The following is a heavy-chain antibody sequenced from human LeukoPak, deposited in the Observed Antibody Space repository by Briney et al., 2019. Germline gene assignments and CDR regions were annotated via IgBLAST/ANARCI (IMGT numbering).Heavy chain of an antibody. CDR2: MKHDGSEK. CDR1: GGSFSGYY. CDR3: ARGPFDY. V-gene: IGHV3-7*03. J-gene: IGHJ4*02. Sequence: PSETLSLTCAVYGGSFSGYYWSWIRQPPGKGLEWVANMKHDGSEKHYVDSVKGRFTISRDNTKNSLYLQMNSLRVEDTAVYYCARGPFDYWGQGTLVTVSS.